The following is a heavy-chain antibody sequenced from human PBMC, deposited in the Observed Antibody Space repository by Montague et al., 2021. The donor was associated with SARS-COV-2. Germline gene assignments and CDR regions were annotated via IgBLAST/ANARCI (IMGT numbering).Heavy chain of an antibody. CDR3: ARTCLQAGIAVAANFHY. Sequence: PALVKPTQTLTLTCTFSGFSLSTSGMCMSWIRQPPGKALEWLAPIDWDDDTYYSTSLKTRLTISKDTSKNQVVLTMTDMAPVDTATYYCARTCLQAGIAVAANFHYWGQGTLVTVSS. CDR2: IDWDDDT. V-gene: IGHV2-70*01. CDR1: GFSLSTSGMC. J-gene: IGHJ4*02. D-gene: IGHD6-19*01.